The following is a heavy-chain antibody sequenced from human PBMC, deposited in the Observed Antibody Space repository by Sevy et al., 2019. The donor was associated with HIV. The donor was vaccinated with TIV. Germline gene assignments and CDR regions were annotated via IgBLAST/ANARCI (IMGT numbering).Heavy chain of an antibody. CDR1: GYTFTGYY. D-gene: IGHD4-17*01. J-gene: IGHJ6*02. V-gene: IGHV1-2*02. CDR3: ARGPPTVTTLAHYYYGMDV. Sequence: ASVKVSCKASGYTFTGYYMHWVRQASGQGLEWMGWINPNSGGTNYAQKFQGRVTMTRDTSISTAYMELSRLRSDDTAVYYCARGPPTVTTLAHYYYGMDVWGQGTTVTVSS. CDR2: INPNSGGT.